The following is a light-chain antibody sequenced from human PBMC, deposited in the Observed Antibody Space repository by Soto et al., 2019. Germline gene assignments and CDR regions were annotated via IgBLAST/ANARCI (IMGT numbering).Light chain of an antibody. CDR1: SSNIGINT. V-gene: IGLV1-44*01. CDR2: SNN. J-gene: IGLJ2*01. CDR3: AAWDDSLNGPV. Sequence: QSVLTQPPSASGTPGQRVTISCSGSSSNIGINTVNWYQQLPGTAPKLLIYSNNQRPSGVTDRFSGSKSGTSASLAISGLQSEDEAGYYCAAWDDSLNGPVFGGGTKLTVL.